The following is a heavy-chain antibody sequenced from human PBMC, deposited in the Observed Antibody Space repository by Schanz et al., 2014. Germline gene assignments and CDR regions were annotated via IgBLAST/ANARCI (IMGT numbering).Heavy chain of an antibody. CDR3: AKEGSIYWDRSVDY. J-gene: IGHJ4*02. Sequence: QVVLMESGGGVVRPGRSVRLSCVASGFTFRSYGMHWVRQAPGKGLEWVAHISFDGGKTYYADSVKGRFTISRDNSKNTPYLQMNSLRPEDTAVYYCAKEGSIYWDRSVDYWGQGTLVTVSS. V-gene: IGHV3-30*04. CDR2: ISFDGGKT. D-gene: IGHD1-26*01. CDR1: GFTFRSYG.